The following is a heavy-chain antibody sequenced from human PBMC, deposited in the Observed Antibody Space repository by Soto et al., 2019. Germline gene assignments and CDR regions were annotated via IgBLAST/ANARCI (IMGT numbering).Heavy chain of an antibody. V-gene: IGHV3-48*01. D-gene: IGHD2-15*01. CDR1: GFILSDCA. CDR2: ISSSSSVI. J-gene: IGHJ6*03. CDR3: ARDLSWGSSWYYYMDV. Sequence: EVQLVESGGGLVQPGGSLRLSCATSGFILSDCAMNWVRQAPGKGLEWVSYISSSSSVIDYADSVKGRFTVSRDNARNSLYLQMNSLRAEDTAVYYCARDLSWGSSWYYYMDVWGKGTTVTVSS.